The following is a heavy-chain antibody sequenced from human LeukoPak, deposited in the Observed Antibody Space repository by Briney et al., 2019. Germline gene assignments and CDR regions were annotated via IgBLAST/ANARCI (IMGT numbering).Heavy chain of an antibody. CDR3: ARVTRITIFGVVIRRWFDP. CDR2: IYHSGST. J-gene: IGHJ5*02. D-gene: IGHD3-3*01. CDR1: GGSISSSNW. Sequence: SETLSLTCAVSGGSISSSNWWSWVRQPPGKGLEWIGEIYHSGSTNYNPSLKSRVTISVDKSKNQFSLKLSSVTAADTAVYYCARVTRITIFGVVIRRWFDPWGQGTLVTVSS. V-gene: IGHV4-4*02.